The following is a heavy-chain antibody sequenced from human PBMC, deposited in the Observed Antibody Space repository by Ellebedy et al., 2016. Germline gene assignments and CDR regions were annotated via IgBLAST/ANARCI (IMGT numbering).Heavy chain of an antibody. J-gene: IGHJ3*02. D-gene: IGHD3-10*01. CDR2: IIPIFGTA. Sequence: SVKVSXKASRYTFTRYDINWVRQAPGQGLEWMGGIIPIFGTANYAQKFQGRVTITADESTSTAYMELSSLRSEDTAVYYCARTTLLWFGELSSGDAFDIWGQGTMVTVSS. CDR1: RYTFTRYD. V-gene: IGHV1-69*13. CDR3: ARTTLLWFGELSSGDAFDI.